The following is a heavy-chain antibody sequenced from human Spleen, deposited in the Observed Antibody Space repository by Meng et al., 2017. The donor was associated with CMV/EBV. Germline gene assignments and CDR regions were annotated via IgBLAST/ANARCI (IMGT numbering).Heavy chain of an antibody. CDR2: ISSSGSTI. CDR3: VRGGFYQPLRY. Sequence: GESLKISCAASGFTFSSYEMNWVRQAPGKGLEWVSYISSSGSTIYYADSVKGRFTISRDNAKNSLYLQMNSLRAEDTAIYYCVRGGFYQPLRYWGQGTLVTVSS. D-gene: IGHD2-2*01. CDR1: GFTFSSYE. J-gene: IGHJ4*02. V-gene: IGHV3-48*03.